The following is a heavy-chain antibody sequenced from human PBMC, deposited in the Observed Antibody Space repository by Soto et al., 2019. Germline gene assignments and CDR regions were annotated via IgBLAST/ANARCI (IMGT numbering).Heavy chain of an antibody. D-gene: IGHD4-17*01. CDR3: ARSRKFDYGDYVDY. CDR1: GGSISSYY. CDR2: IYYSGST. V-gene: IGHV4-59*01. J-gene: IGHJ4*02. Sequence: KASETLSLTCTVSGGSISSYYWSWIRQPPGKGLEWIGYIYYSGSTNYNPSLKSRVTISVDTSKNQFSLKLSSVTAADTAVYYCARSRKFDYGDYVDYWGQGTLVTVSS.